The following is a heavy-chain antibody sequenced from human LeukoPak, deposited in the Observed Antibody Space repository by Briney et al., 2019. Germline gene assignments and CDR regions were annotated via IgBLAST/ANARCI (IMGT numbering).Heavy chain of an antibody. CDR2: LGNSDNNM. CDR1: GFIISDYY. J-gene: IGHJ4*02. Sequence: GGSLRLSCVGSGFIISDYYTSWIRQAPGKGLEWVAVLGNSDNNMFLSDPVKGRFTISRDNAKNSVSLQMNSLRAEDTAVYYCAREQYYRFDTWGQGAPVTVSS. D-gene: IGHD2/OR15-2a*01. CDR3: AREQYYRFDT. V-gene: IGHV3-11*01.